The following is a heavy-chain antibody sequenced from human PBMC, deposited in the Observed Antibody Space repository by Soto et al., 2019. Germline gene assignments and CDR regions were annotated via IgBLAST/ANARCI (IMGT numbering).Heavy chain of an antibody. Sequence: EVQLVESGGGLVKPGGSLRLSCAASGFTFSSYSMNWVRQAPGKGLEWVSSISSSSSYIYYADSVKGRFTISRDNAKNSLYLQMKSLRAEDTAVYYCARDSLGYFDYWGQGTLVTVSS. CDR2: ISSSSSYI. CDR1: GFTFSSYS. J-gene: IGHJ4*02. V-gene: IGHV3-21*01. CDR3: ARDSLGYFDY.